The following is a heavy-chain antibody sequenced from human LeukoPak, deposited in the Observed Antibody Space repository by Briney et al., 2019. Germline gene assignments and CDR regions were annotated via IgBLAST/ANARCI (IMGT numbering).Heavy chain of an antibody. D-gene: IGHD3-10*01. V-gene: IGHV5-51*01. CDR2: FNPDDSDT. CDR1: GYDFAACW. CDR3: ARRSGIYYAPCFDH. Sequence: GESLKISCQGSGYDFAACWIGWVRQMPGKGLEWVGIFNPDDSDTRYSPSFQGQVTISVDKSTSTAYLHWNKLTAADTAIYYCARRSGIYYAPCFDHWGQGTLVTVSS. J-gene: IGHJ4*02.